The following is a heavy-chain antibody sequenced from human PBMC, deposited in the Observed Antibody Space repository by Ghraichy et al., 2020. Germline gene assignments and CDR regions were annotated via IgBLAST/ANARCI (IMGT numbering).Heavy chain of an antibody. J-gene: IGHJ6*02. CDR3: ARDGVVVVPAVYYYYYYGMDV. V-gene: IGHV3-33*01. CDR2: IWYDGSNK. CDR1: GFTFSSYG. Sequence: GESLNISCAASGFTFSSYGMHWVRQAPGKGLEWVAVIWYDGSNKYYADSVKGRFTISRDNSKNTLYLQMNSLRAEDTAVYYCARDGVVVVPAVYYYYYYGMDVWGQGTTVTVSS. D-gene: IGHD2-2*01.